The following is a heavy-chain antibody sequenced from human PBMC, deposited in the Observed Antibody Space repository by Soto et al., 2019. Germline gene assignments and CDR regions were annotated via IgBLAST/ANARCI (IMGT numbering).Heavy chain of an antibody. CDR2: IYYSGST. V-gene: IGHV4-39*01. J-gene: IGHJ4*02. D-gene: IGHD1-26*01. CDR1: GGSISSSSYY. CDR3: ARQTAGRPIDY. Sequence: SETLSLTCTVSGGSISSSSYYWGWIRQPPGKGLEWIGSIYYSGSTYYNPSLKSRVTISVDTSKNQFSLKLSSVTAADTAVYYCARQTAGRPIDYWGQGTLVTVSS.